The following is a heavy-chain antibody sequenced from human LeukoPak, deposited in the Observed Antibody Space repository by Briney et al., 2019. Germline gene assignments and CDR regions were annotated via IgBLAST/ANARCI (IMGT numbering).Heavy chain of an antibody. CDR3: ARDSRMVPYYFDY. J-gene: IGHJ4*02. CDR1: GGSISSYY. Sequence: SETLSLTCPVSGGSISSYYWSWIRQPPGKGLEWIGYIYYSGSTNYNPSLKSRVTISVDTSKNQFSLKLSSVTAADTAVYYCARDSRMVPYYFDYWGQGTLVTVSS. V-gene: IGHV4-59*01. CDR2: IYYSGST. D-gene: IGHD6-13*01.